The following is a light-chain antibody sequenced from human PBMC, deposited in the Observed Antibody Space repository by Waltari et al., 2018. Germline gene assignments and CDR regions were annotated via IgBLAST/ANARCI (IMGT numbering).Light chain of an antibody. CDR2: TAS. CDR3: QQSYSNPYN. V-gene: IGKV1-39*01. CDR1: QSINRY. Sequence: DIQMTQSPYSLSASVGDRVTITCRASQSINRYLNWYQQKPGKAPKLLIYTASGLQGEVPSRFSGSGSGTDFTLTISSLQPEDSAAYYCQQSYSNPYNFGQGTKLEIK. J-gene: IGKJ2*01.